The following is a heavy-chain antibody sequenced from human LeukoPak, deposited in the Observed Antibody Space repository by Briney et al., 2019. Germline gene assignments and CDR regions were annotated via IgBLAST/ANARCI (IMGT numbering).Heavy chain of an antibody. Sequence: SGGSLRLSCAASGFTFSIYAMSWVRQAPGKGLQWVSSITSSGDGTYYADSVKGRFTISRDNSENMLYLQMNSLRVEDTAVYFCGKDRPKYYGSNGHYYRRDGDYWGQGTLVTVSS. CDR2: ITSSGDGT. CDR3: GKDRPKYYGSNGHYYRRDGDY. CDR1: GFTFSIYA. V-gene: IGHV3-23*01. J-gene: IGHJ4*02. D-gene: IGHD3-22*01.